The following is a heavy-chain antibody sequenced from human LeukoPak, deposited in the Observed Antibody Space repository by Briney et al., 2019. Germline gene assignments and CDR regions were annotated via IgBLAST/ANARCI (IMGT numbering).Heavy chain of an antibody. CDR2: ISSSGSTI. J-gene: IGHJ5*02. Sequence: PGGSLRLSCAASGFTFSDYYMSWIRQAPGKGLEWASYISSSGSTIYHADSVKGRFTISRDNAKNSLYLQMNSLRAEDTAVYYCARDSGGAAAGTNWFDPWGQGTLVTVSS. D-gene: IGHD6-13*01. V-gene: IGHV3-11*01. CDR3: ARDSGGAAAGTNWFDP. CDR1: GFTFSDYY.